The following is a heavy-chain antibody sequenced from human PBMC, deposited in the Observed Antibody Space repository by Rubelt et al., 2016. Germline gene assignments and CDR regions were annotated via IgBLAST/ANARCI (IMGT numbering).Heavy chain of an antibody. CDR2: ISSLGGTT. V-gene: IGHV3-23*01. CDR3: ANQAGDVNPIY. Sequence: EVQLLESGGDWVKPGGSLRLSCAASGFTFSTYAMSWVRQAPGKGLEWVSAISSLGGTTYYVDSVKGRFTISRDKAKNSVYLQMNSLRAEETAGYYCANQAGDVNPIYWGQGTLVTVSS. CDR1: GFTFSTYA. J-gene: IGHJ4*02. D-gene: IGHD7-27*01.